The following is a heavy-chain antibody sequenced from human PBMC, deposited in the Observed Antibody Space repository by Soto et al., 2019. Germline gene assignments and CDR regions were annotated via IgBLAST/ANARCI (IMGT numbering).Heavy chain of an antibody. Sequence: EVQLVESGGGLVKPGGSLRLSCAASGFTFSNAWMSWVRQAPGKGLEWVGRIKSKTDGGTTDYAAPVKGRFTISRDDSKNTLHMQMNSLKTEDTAVYYCTTEIVVVTFSGWFDPWGQGTLVTVSS. D-gene: IGHD2-21*02. CDR2: IKSKTDGGTT. V-gene: IGHV3-15*01. CDR3: TTEIVVVTFSGWFDP. CDR1: GFTFSNAW. J-gene: IGHJ5*02.